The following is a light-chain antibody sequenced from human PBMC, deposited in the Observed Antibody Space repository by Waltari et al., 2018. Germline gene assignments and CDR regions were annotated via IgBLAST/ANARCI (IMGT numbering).Light chain of an antibody. Sequence: QSALTQPASVSGSPGQSIPTPCTGTSSDIESYKLVSWYQQHPGEAPKVIIYEDTKRPSGVSGRFSASKSGNTASLTISGLQAEDEADYHCCSYVDSRTFVFGGGTRLTVL. V-gene: IGLV2-23*02. CDR1: SSDIESYKL. CDR3: CSYVDSRTFV. CDR2: EDT. J-gene: IGLJ2*01.